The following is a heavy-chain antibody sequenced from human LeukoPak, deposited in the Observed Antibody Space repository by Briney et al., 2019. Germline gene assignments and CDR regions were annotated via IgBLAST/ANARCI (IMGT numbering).Heavy chain of an antibody. CDR2: IRSKADSYAT. V-gene: IGHV3-73*01. J-gene: IGHJ6*03. CDR3: ARALKGLRRRIGGTTTFEYYYYMDV. CDR1: GFTFSDSG. D-gene: IGHD1-26*01. Sequence: GGSLRLSCAASGFTFSDSGMHWVRQASGKGLEWVGHIRSKADSYATVYAASVKGRFTITRDDSENTAYLQMNSLRAEDTAVYYCARALKGLRRRIGGTTTFEYYYYMDVWGKGTTVTISS.